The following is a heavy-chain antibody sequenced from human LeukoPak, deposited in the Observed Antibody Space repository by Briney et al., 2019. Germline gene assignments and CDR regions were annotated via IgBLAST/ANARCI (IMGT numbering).Heavy chain of an antibody. Sequence: PGGSLRLSCAVSGITLSNYGMSWVRQAPGKGLEWVAGISDSGGRTNYADSVKGRFTISRDNSKDTVYLQMNSLGAEDTAVYYCAKEGLLGGYYFDLWGQGTLVTVSS. J-gene: IGHJ4*02. CDR3: AKEGLLGGYYFDL. D-gene: IGHD2-8*02. V-gene: IGHV3-23*01. CDR1: GITLSNYG. CDR2: ISDSGGRT.